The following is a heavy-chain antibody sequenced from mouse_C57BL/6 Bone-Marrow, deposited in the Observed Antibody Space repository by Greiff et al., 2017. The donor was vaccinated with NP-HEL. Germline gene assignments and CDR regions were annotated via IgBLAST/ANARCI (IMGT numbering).Heavy chain of an antibody. V-gene: IGHV1-81*01. CDR2: IYPRSGNT. Sequence: VQLVESGAELARPGASVKLSCKASGYTFTSYGISWVKQRTGQGLEWIGEIYPRSGNTYYNEKFKGKATLTADKSSSTAYMELRSLTSEDSAVYFCARGDYEPPFAYWGQGTLVTVSA. J-gene: IGHJ3*01. CDR3: ARGDYEPPFAY. D-gene: IGHD2-4*01. CDR1: GYTFTSYG.